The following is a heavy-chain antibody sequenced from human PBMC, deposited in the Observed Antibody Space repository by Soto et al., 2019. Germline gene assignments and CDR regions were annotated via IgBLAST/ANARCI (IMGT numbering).Heavy chain of an antibody. J-gene: IGHJ3*02. CDR2: IYYSGGT. V-gene: IGHV4-39*02. CDR3: ARDRSSGIDSIRAFDI. CDR1: GGAISSSSYY. Sequence: SETLSLTCTVSGGAISSSSYYWGWLRQPPGKGLEWIGSIYYSGGTYYNPSLKSRVTISADTSKNQFSLKLSSVTAEDTAVYYCARDRSSGIDSIRAFDIWGQGTMVTVSS. D-gene: IGHD3-22*01.